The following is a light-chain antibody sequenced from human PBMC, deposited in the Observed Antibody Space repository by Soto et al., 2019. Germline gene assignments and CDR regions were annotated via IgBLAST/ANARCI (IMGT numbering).Light chain of an antibody. CDR2: GAS. Sequence: DVQMTQSPYTLSASVGDRGTLTCRASQTLSTWLALYQQKPGEAPKRLIYGASSLQAGVPSRFSVSGSGTECTLTSSSLQPDDFATYYCQQYNSYSYTFGQGTKLEIK. CDR3: QQYNSYSYT. J-gene: IGKJ2*01. CDR1: QTLSTW. V-gene: IGKV1-5*01.